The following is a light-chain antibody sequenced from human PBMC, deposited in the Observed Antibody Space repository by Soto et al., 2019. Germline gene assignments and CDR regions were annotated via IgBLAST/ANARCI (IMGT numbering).Light chain of an antibody. Sequence: EIVLTQAPATLSVSPGEKASLSCRPSRSVNNNLAWYQQKPGQAPRLLIYAASTRASGIPGKFSGSGSGTEFTLTITSLQSEDSAIYYCHQYNDWLGTFGQGTKV. CDR1: RSVNNN. CDR2: AAS. V-gene: IGKV3-15*01. CDR3: HQYNDWLGT. J-gene: IGKJ1*01.